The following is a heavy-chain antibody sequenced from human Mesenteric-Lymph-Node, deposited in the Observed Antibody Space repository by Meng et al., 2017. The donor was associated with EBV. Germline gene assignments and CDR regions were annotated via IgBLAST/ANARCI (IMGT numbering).Heavy chain of an antibody. CDR1: AFSLSTSGIG. V-gene: IGHV2-5*02. J-gene: IGHJ5*02. CDR3: AHRTSNCFDP. CDR2: IYWDDDK. Sequence: TLKVSGPSLVNPPPTLLLSYTFSAFSLSTSGIGVRSIRHHPGKALEWLALIYWDDDKRYRPSLKTSLTITKDTSENQVVLTLTNMDPVDAATYYWAHRTSNCFDPWGQGTLVTVSS.